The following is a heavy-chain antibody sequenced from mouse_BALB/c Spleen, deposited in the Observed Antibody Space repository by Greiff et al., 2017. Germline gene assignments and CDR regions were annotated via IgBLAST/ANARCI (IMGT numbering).Heavy chain of an antibody. CDR3: ARMGRGY. CDR1: GYSITSDYA. Sequence: EVKVEESGPGLVKPSQSLSLTCTVTGYSITSDYAWNWIRQFPGNKLEWMGYISYSGSTSYNPSLKSRISITRDTSKNQFFLQLNSVTTEDTATYYCARMGRGYWGQGTTLTVSS. V-gene: IGHV3-2*02. J-gene: IGHJ2*01. D-gene: IGHD4-1*01. CDR2: ISYSGST.